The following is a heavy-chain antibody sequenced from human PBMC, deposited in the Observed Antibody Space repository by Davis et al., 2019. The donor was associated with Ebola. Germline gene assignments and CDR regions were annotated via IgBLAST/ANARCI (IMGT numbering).Heavy chain of an antibody. J-gene: IGHJ4*02. D-gene: IGHD3-10*01. CDR2: YYYTGST. V-gene: IGHV4-30-4*07. CDR3: ARVWNDYGSGSYYDY. Sequence: SETLSLTCAVSGGFVSSGGYSWNWIRQPPGKGLEWIGYYYYTGSTYYNPSLKSRVTISVDRSKNQFSLKLRSVTTADTAVYYCARVWNDYGSGSYYDYWGQGILVTVSS. CDR1: GGFVSSGGYS.